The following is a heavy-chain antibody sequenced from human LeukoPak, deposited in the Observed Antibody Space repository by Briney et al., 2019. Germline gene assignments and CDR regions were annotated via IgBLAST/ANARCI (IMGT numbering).Heavy chain of an antibody. Sequence: GGSLRLSCAASGFTFSSYSMNWVRQAPGKGLEWVSYISSSSSTIYYADSVKGRFTISRDNAKNSLYLQMNSLRAEDTAVYYCARGSYYDFWSGYYHQSYYFDYWGQGTLVTVSS. V-gene: IGHV3-48*01. CDR3: ARGSYYDFWSGYYHQSYYFDY. CDR2: ISSSSSTI. J-gene: IGHJ4*02. D-gene: IGHD3-3*01. CDR1: GFTFSSYS.